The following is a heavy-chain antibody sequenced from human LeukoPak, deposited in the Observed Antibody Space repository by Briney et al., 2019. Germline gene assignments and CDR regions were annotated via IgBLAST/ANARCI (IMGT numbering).Heavy chain of an antibody. CDR1: GFTFTSYG. CDR2: IRVNSGDT. J-gene: IGHJ5*02. Sequence: ASVKVSCKASGFTFTSYGIAWVRQAPGQGLEWMAWIRVNSGDTKYAQKFQGRVTMTTDTSTSTAYMELRSLRSDDTAVYYRARENNWNYRGGDWFDPWGQGTLVTVSS. V-gene: IGHV1-18*01. D-gene: IGHD1-7*01. CDR3: ARENNWNYRGGDWFDP.